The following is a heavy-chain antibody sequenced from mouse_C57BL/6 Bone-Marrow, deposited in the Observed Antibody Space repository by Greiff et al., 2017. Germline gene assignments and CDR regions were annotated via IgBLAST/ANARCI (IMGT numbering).Heavy chain of an antibody. CDR3: ARGNYDYDHLTFAY. V-gene: IGHV1-59*01. D-gene: IGHD2-4*01. CDR2: IDPSDSYT. Sequence: VQLQQPGAELVRPGTSVKLSCKASGYTFTSYWLHWVKQRPGQGLEWIGVIDPSDSYTNYNPKFNGKATLTVDTSSSTAYMQLSSLTSEDSAVYYCARGNYDYDHLTFAYWGQGTLVTVSA. J-gene: IGHJ3*01. CDR1: GYTFTSYW.